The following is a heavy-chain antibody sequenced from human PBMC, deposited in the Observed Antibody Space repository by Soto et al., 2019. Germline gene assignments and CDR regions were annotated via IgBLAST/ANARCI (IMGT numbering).Heavy chain of an antibody. V-gene: IGHV3-21*01. D-gene: IGHD5-18*01. Sequence: EVQLVESGGGLVKPGGSLRLSCAASGFTFGSYSMNCVRQAPGKGLEWVSSISSSSSYIYYADSVKGRFTISRDNAKNSLYLQMNSLSAEDTAVYYCARDQPGYSYGYGLGYWGQGTLVTVSS. CDR3: ARDQPGYSYGYGLGY. J-gene: IGHJ4*02. CDR1: GFTFGSYS. CDR2: ISSSSSYI.